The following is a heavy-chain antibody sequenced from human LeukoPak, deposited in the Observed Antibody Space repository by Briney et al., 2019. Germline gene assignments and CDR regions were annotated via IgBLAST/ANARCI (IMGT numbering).Heavy chain of an antibody. Sequence: GTLRLSCAASGFSFDTYGMTWVRQAPGRGLEWIGEINHSGSTNYNPSLKSRVTISVDTSKNQFSLKLSSVTAADTAVYYCARAGSQWLRLRRNFDYWGQGTLVTVSS. CDR3: ARAGSQWLRLRRNFDY. V-gene: IGHV4-34*01. CDR2: INHSGST. D-gene: IGHD5-12*01. J-gene: IGHJ4*02. CDR1: GFSFDTYG.